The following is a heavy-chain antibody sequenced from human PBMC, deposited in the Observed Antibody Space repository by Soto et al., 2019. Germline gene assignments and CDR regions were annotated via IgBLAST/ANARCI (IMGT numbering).Heavy chain of an antibody. CDR2: ISYDGSNK. V-gene: IGHV3-30*18. CDR1: GFTFSSYG. Sequence: GGSLRLSCAASGFTFSSYGMHWVRQAPGKGLEWVAVISYDGSNKYYADSVKGRFTISRDSSKNTLYLQMNSLRAEDTAVYYCAKDQYYGSGSYDYWGQGTLVTVSS. CDR3: AKDQYYGSGSYDY. J-gene: IGHJ4*02. D-gene: IGHD3-10*01.